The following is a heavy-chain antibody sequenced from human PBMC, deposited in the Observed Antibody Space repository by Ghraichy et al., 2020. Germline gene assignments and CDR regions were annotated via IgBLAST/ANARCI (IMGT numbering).Heavy chain of an antibody. CDR1: GFTVSSNY. V-gene: IGHV3-53*01. Sequence: GGSLRLSCAASGFTVSSNYMTWVRQAPGKGLEWVSVISSGGSTYYADSVKGRFTISRDNSKNTVYLQMNSLRAEDTAVYYCARVARSSSGISVWYFDLWGRGTLVTVSS. CDR3: ARVARSSSGISVWYFDL. J-gene: IGHJ2*01. D-gene: IGHD3-22*01. CDR2: ISSGGST.